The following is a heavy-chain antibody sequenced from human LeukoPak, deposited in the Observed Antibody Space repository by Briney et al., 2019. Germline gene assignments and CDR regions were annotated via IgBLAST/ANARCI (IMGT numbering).Heavy chain of an antibody. CDR2: IYYSGST. Sequence: PSQTLSLTCTVSGGSISSYYWSWIRQPPGKGLEWIGYIYYSGSTNYNPSLKSRVTISVDTSKNQFSLKLSSVTAADTAVYFCARGRSIRARRGAFDIWGQGTMVSVSS. J-gene: IGHJ3*02. CDR1: GGSISSYY. V-gene: IGHV4-59*01. D-gene: IGHD6-6*01. CDR3: ARGRSIRARRGAFDI.